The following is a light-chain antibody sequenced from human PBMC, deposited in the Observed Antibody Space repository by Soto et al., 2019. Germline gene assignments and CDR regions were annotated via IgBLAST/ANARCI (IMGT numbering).Light chain of an antibody. Sequence: QSVLTQPPSASGSPGQSVTISCTGTSSDVGGSNYVSWYQQHPGKAPKLVIYEVIRRPSGVPDRFSGSKSGTTASLTVSGLQAEDEDDYNCSSYAGNYNWVFAGGTKVTVL. J-gene: IGLJ3*02. V-gene: IGLV2-8*01. CDR2: EVI. CDR3: SSYAGNYNWV. CDR1: SSDVGGSNY.